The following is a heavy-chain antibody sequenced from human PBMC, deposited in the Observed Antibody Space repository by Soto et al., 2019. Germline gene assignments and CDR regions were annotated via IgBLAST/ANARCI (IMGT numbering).Heavy chain of an antibody. Sequence: GGSLRLSCAASGFTFSNYAMSWVRQAPGKGLEWVSAIGGNGDRTYYADSVKGRFTISRDNSKKTLYLQMNSLRAEDTAVYYCAKKVENALYYFDYWGQGTTVTVAS. CDR2: IGGNGDRT. V-gene: IGHV3-23*01. CDR1: GFTFSNYA. D-gene: IGHD1-1*01. J-gene: IGHJ4*02. CDR3: AKKVENALYYFDY.